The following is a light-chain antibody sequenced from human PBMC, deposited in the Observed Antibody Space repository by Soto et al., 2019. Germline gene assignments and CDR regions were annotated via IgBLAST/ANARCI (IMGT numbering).Light chain of an antibody. Sequence: DIQMTQSPSTLSGSVGDRVTITCRASQSISSWLSWYQQKPGKAPKLLIYDGSSFESGVPSRFSGSGSGTEFTLTISSLQPDDSATYYCQHYKTYSRTFGQGTRLEIK. J-gene: IGKJ5*01. CDR1: QSISSW. CDR3: QHYKTYSRT. V-gene: IGKV1-5*01. CDR2: DGS.